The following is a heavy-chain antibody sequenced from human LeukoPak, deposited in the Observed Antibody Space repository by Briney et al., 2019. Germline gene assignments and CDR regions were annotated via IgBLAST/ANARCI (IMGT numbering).Heavy chain of an antibody. CDR3: ARGGGPYESTGFFAGPFDY. J-gene: IGHJ4*02. CDR2: LIPLFGSA. Sequence: GSSVKVSCKASGGTFSTNAISWVRQAPGQGLEWMGGLIPLFGSAHYAQKLQGRVTITTDESTSTAYMVLSSLRSDDTAIYYCARGGGPYESTGFFAGPFDYWGQGTLVTVSS. D-gene: IGHD6-19*01. V-gene: IGHV1-69*05. CDR1: GGTFSTNA.